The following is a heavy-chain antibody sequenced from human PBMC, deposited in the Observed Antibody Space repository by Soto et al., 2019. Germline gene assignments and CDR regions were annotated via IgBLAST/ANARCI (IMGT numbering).Heavy chain of an antibody. J-gene: IGHJ4*02. CDR1: GFTFSTYA. D-gene: IGHD5-12*01. CDR3: ARFVGYGGDDYYFDY. Sequence: QVQLVESGGGVVQPGRSLRLSCAASGFTFSTYAMHWVRQAPGKGLEWVAVISRDGTNKYHADSVKGRFTISRDTSKNTMYLQMNSLRAEDTAMYYCARFVGYGGDDYYFDYWGQGTLVTVSS. CDR2: ISRDGTNK. V-gene: IGHV3-30-3*01.